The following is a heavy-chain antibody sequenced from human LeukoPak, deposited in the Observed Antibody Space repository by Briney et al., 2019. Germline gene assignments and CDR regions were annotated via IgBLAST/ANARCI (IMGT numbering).Heavy chain of an antibody. V-gene: IGHV3-21*01. CDR1: GFTLSTYR. D-gene: IGHD3-10*01. CDR3: ARVVPYYYGSGSYYDAFDI. Sequence: PGGSLRLSCTASGFTLSTYRMNWVRQAPGKGLEWVSSISSSSSYIYYADSVKGRFTISRDNAKNSLYLQMNSLRAEDTAVYYCARVVPYYYGSGSYYDAFDIWGQGTMVTVSS. CDR2: ISSSSSYI. J-gene: IGHJ3*02.